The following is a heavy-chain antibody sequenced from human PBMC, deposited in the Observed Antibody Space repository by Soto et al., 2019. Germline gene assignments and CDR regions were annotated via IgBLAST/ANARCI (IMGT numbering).Heavy chain of an antibody. V-gene: IGHV3-48*02. J-gene: IGHJ2*01. CDR3: ATLSPPYCSSTSCLRYFDL. CDR2: ISSSSSTI. D-gene: IGHD2-2*01. Sequence: EVQLVESGGGLVQPGGSLRLSCAASRFTFSSYSMNWVRQAPGKGLEWVSYISSSSSTIYYADSVKGRFTISRDNAKNSLYLQMNSLRDEDTAVYYCATLSPPYCSSTSCLRYFDLWGRGTLVTVSS. CDR1: RFTFSSYS.